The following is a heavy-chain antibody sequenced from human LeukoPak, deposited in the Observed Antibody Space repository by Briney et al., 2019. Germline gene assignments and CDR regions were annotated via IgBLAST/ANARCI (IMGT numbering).Heavy chain of an antibody. J-gene: IGHJ3*02. CDR3: ARNTSILGDAFDI. CDR1: GFTFSSYW. Sequence: GGSLRLSCAASGFTFSSYWMSWVRQAPGKGLEWVANIKQDGSEKYYVDSVKGRFTISRDSAKNSLYLQMNSLRAEDTAVYYCARNTSILGDAFDIWGLGTMVTVSS. D-gene: IGHD2-2*02. V-gene: IGHV3-7*01. CDR2: IKQDGSEK.